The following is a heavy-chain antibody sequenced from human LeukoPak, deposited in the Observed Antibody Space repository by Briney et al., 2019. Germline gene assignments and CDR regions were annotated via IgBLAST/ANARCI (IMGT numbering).Heavy chain of an antibody. Sequence: ASVKVSCTASGYAFSDHGVNWVRQAPGQGLEWMGWLSGYNGHTSYAQKFQGRVMVTTDRSTNTAYLELRSLRSGDTAVYYCARVPNPRNTYGYNDKWGQGTLVTVSS. V-gene: IGHV1-18*04. CDR2: LSGYNGHT. D-gene: IGHD5-18*01. CDR3: ARVPNPRNTYGYNDK. CDR1: GYAFSDHG. J-gene: IGHJ4*02.